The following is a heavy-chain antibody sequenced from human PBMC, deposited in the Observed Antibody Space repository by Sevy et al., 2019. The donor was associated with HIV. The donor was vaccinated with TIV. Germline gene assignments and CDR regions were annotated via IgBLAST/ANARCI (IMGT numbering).Heavy chain of an antibody. CDR2: IYYSGST. CDR1: GGSISSGDYY. Sequence: SETLSLTCTVSGGSISSGDYYWSWIRQPPGKGLEWIGYIYYSGSTYYNPSLKSRVTISVDTSKNQFSLKLSSVTAAXXXXXXXXXXXXXXXXXDAFDIWGQGTMVTVSS. CDR3: XXXXXXXXXXDAFDI. J-gene: IGHJ3*02. V-gene: IGHV4-30-4*01.